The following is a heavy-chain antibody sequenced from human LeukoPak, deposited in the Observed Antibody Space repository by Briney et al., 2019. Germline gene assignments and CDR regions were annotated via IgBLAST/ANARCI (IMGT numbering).Heavy chain of an antibody. D-gene: IGHD3-10*01. CDR1: GFTLRSYG. J-gene: IGHJ4*02. CDR3: AKAGTMVRGVIIPPLGY. Sequence: GGSLSLSCAASGFTLRSYGMHWVRQAPGKGLEGVAFIRYDGSNKYYADSVKGRLTISRDNSKNTLYLQMNSLRAEDTAVYYCAKAGTMVRGVIIPPLGYWGQGTLVTVSS. CDR2: IRYDGSNK. V-gene: IGHV3-30*02.